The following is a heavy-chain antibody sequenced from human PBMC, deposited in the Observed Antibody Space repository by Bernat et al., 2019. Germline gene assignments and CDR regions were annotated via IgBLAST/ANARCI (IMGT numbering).Heavy chain of an antibody. Sequence: DAQLVESGGGLVQPGGSLRLSCAASGFTFSHYWMSWVHQAPGKGLEWVANIKEDGSEKYYVDSVKGRFTISRDNAKNSLYLQMNSLRAEDTAVYFCARDNYDTSPLDYWGQGTLVSVSS. V-gene: IGHV3-7*01. CDR3: ARDNYDTSPLDY. D-gene: IGHD3-22*01. CDR2: IKEDGSEK. CDR1: GFTFSHYW. J-gene: IGHJ4*02.